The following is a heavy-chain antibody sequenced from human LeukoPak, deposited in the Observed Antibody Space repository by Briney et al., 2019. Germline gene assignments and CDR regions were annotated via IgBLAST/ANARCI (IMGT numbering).Heavy chain of an antibody. CDR1: GFTFSSYA. CDR3: AKPLLYYYDSSGSQMGY. CDR2: ISGSGGST. D-gene: IGHD3-22*01. J-gene: IGHJ4*02. V-gene: IGHV3-23*01. Sequence: PGGSLRLSCAASGFTFSSYAMSWVRQAPGKGLEWVSAISGSGGSTYYADSVKGRFTISRDNSKNTLYLQMNSLRAEDTAVYYCAKPLLYYYDSSGSQMGYWGQGTLVTVSS.